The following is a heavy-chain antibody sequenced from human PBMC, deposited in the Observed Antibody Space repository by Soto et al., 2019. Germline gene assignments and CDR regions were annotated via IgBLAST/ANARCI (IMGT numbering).Heavy chain of an antibody. J-gene: IGHJ4*02. CDR1: GFTFSSYS. CDR2: ISSSSSYI. Sequence: EVQLVESGGGLVKPGGSLRLSCAASGFTFSSYSMNWVRQAPGKGLEWVSSISSSSSYIYYADSVKGRFTISRDNAKNSLYLQMNSLRAEDTAVYYCARDQRLVRVLDYWGQGPLVTVSS. CDR3: ARDQRLVRVLDY. V-gene: IGHV3-21*01. D-gene: IGHD6-6*01.